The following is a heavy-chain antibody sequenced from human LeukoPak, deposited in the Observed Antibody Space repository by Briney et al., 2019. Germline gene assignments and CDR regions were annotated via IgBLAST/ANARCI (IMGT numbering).Heavy chain of an antibody. D-gene: IGHD2-2*01. CDR3: ARAFWDCSSTSCNSSWFDP. V-gene: IGHV1-69*01. CDR1: GGTFSTYA. CDR2: IIPIFGTA. Sequence: SVKVSCKASGGTFSTYAISWVRQAPGQGLEWMGGIIPIFGTANYAQKFQGRVTITADESTSTAYMELSSLRSEDTAVYYCARAFWDCSSTSCNSSWFDPWGQGTLVTVSS. J-gene: IGHJ5*02.